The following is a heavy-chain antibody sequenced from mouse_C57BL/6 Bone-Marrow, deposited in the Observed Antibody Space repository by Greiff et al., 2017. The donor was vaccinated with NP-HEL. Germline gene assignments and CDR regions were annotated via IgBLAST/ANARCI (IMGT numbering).Heavy chain of an antibody. V-gene: IGHV5-4*01. CDR3: ARGITTVPFDY. Sequence: EVQLVESGGGLVKPGGSLKLSCAASGFTFSSYAMSWVRQTPEKRLEWVATISDGGSYTYYPDNVKGRFTISRDNAKNNLYLQMSHLKSEDTAMYYCARGITTVPFDYWGQGTTLTVSS. J-gene: IGHJ2*01. D-gene: IGHD1-1*01. CDR1: GFTFSSYA. CDR2: ISDGGSYT.